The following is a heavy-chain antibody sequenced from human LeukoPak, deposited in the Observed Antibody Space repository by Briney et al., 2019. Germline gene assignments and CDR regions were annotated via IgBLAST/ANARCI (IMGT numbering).Heavy chain of an antibody. CDR1: GFTFSNYA. D-gene: IGHD6-19*01. V-gene: IGHV3-23*01. CDR3: AKDDRGSGRASLDAFDI. J-gene: IGHJ3*02. CDR2: ISGSGGST. Sequence: GGSLRLSCAASGFTFSNYAMSWVRQAPGKGLEWVSAISGSGGSTYYADSVKGRFTISRDNSKNTLYLQMNSLRAEDTAVYYCAKDDRGSGRASLDAFDIWGQGTMVTVSS.